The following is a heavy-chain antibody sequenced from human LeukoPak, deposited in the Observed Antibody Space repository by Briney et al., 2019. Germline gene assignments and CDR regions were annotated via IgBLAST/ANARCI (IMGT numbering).Heavy chain of an antibody. Sequence: GGSLRLSCAASGFTFSDYAMHWVRQAPGKGLEYVSAISSNGGSTYYVNSVKGRFTISRDNSKNTLYLQMGSLRAEDMAVYYCARVDDFWSGYYAYWGQGTLVTVSS. D-gene: IGHD3-3*01. CDR2: ISSNGGST. J-gene: IGHJ4*02. CDR3: ARVDDFWSGYYAY. CDR1: GFTFSDYA. V-gene: IGHV3-64*01.